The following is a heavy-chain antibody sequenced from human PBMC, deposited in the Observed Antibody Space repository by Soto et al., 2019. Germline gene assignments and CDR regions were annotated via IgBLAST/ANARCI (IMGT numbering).Heavy chain of an antibody. Sequence: QVQLVQSGAEVKKPGSSVKVSCKASGGTFSSYAISWVRQAPGQGLEWMGGLIPIFGTANYAQKFQGRVTITADESTSTAYMELSSLRSEDTAVYSCARDPAVGGGNSISGADWGQGTLVTVSS. CDR3: ARDPAVGGGNSISGAD. J-gene: IGHJ4*02. V-gene: IGHV1-69*01. CDR1: GGTFSSYA. CDR2: LIPIFGTA. D-gene: IGHD2-21*02.